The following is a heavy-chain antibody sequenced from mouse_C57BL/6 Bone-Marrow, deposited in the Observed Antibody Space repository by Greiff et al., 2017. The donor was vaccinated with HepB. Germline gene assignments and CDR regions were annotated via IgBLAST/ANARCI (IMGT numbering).Heavy chain of an antibody. CDR1: GYSFTDYN. CDR2: INPNYGTT. D-gene: IGHD2-4*01. J-gene: IGHJ4*01. V-gene: IGHV1-39*01. CDR3: ARWGGYDYGRDYAMDY. Sequence: VHVKQSGPELVKPGASVKISCKASGYSFTDYNMNWVKQSNGKSLEWIGVINPNYGTTSYNQKFKGKATLTVDQSSSTAYMQLNSLTSEDSAVYYCARWGGYDYGRDYAMDYWGQGTSVTVSS.